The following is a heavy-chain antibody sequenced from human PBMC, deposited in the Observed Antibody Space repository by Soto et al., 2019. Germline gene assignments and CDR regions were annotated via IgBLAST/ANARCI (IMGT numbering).Heavy chain of an antibody. CDR3: AIALRTGTTSFYYYGMDV. Sequence: ASVKVSCKASGYTFTGYYMHWVRQAPGQGLEGMGWINPTTGCTNYAHKFPASFTMARDTSITTAYMELTMLRSDDTAVYYSAIALRTGTTSFYYYGMDVWGQGTTVTVSS. CDR1: GYTFTGYY. D-gene: IGHD1-7*01. J-gene: IGHJ6*02. V-gene: IGHV1-2*04. CDR2: INPTTGCT.